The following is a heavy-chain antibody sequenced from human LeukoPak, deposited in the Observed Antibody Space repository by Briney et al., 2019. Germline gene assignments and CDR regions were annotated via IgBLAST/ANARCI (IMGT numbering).Heavy chain of an antibody. V-gene: IGHV1-69*13. Sequence: SVKVSCKASGGTFSSYAISWVRQAPGQGLEWMGGIIPIFGTANYAQKFQGRVTITADESTSTAYMELSRLRSEDTAVYYCARELEYSSSHTKPYYYYGMDVWGQGTTVTVSS. D-gene: IGHD6-6*01. CDR3: ARELEYSSSHTKPYYYYGMDV. J-gene: IGHJ6*02. CDR2: IIPIFGTA. CDR1: GGTFSSYA.